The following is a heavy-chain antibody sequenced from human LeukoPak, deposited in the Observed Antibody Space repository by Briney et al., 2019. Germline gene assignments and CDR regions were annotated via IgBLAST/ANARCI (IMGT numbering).Heavy chain of an antibody. CDR1: GGSFSGYY. Sequence: PSETLSLACAVYGGSFSGYYWSWIRQPPGKGLEWIGEINHSGSTNCNPSLKSRATISVDTSKNQFSLKLSSVTAADTAVYYCARELGYYAFDIWGQGTMVTVSS. D-gene: IGHD2-15*01. CDR2: INHSGST. V-gene: IGHV4-34*01. J-gene: IGHJ3*02. CDR3: ARELGYYAFDI.